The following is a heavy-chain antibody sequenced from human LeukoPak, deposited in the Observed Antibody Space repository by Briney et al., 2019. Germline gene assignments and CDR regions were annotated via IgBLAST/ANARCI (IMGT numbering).Heavy chain of an antibody. CDR3: ARDSYGADY. CDR1: GFTFSNYA. J-gene: IGHJ4*02. D-gene: IGHD4-17*01. Sequence: GGSLRLSCAASGFTFSNYAMHWVRQAPDKGLEWVAVISYDGRNKYYADSVKGRFTISRDNSKNTLYVQMNTLRTDDTAVYYCARDSYGADYWGRGTLVTVSS. V-gene: IGHV3-30*04. CDR2: ISYDGRNK.